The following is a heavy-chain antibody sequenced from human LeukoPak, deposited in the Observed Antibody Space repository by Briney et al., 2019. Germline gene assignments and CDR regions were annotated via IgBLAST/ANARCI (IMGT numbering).Heavy chain of an antibody. CDR1: GFTFSSYS. CDR2: ISSSSSYI. J-gene: IGHJ4*02. CDR3: AREAYSSGWYGEFDY. V-gene: IGHV3-21*01. D-gene: IGHD6-19*01. Sequence: GGSLRLSCAASGFTFSSYSMNWVRQAPGKGLEWVSSISSSSSYIYYADSVKGRFTISRDNAKNSLYLQMNSLRAEDTAVYYCAREAYSSGWYGEFDYWGQGTLVTVSS.